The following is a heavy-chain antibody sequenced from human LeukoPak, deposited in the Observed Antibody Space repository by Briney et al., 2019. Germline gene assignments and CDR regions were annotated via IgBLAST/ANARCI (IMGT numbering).Heavy chain of an antibody. CDR1: GGTFSSYA. CDR3: AALTTGVVPAAIDNFDY. CDR2: IIPIFGTA. J-gene: IGHJ4*02. D-gene: IGHD2-2*02. Sequence: SVKVSCKASGGTFSSYAISWVRQAPGQGLEWMGGIIPIFGTANYAQKSQGRVTITTDESTSTAYMELSSLRSEDTAVYYCAALTTGVVPAAIDNFDYWGQGTLVTVSS. V-gene: IGHV1-69*05.